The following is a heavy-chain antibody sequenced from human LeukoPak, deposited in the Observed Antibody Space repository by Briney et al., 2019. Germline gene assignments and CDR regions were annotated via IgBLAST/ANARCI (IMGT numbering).Heavy chain of an antibody. CDR1: GFTFTTYG. CDR3: AKGLNGNWFDP. J-gene: IGHJ5*02. V-gene: IGHV3-30*18. CDR2: ISSDGSAK. Sequence: GGSLRLSCAASGFTFTTYGMHWVRQAPGKGLEWVATISSDGSAKYYADPVQGRFTISRDNSKNTLDLQMNSLRLDDTAVYYCAKGLNGNWFDPWGQGTLVIVSS.